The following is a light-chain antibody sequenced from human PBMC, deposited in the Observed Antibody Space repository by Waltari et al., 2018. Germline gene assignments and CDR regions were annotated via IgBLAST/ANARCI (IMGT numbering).Light chain of an antibody. J-gene: IGLJ1*01. CDR3: CSYAGSGTYV. CDR2: RSD. Sequence: QSVLTQPPSASGTPGQRVTISCSGSTSHIGSNVVNWYQQFPGKAPKLLIYRSDQRPSGVSNRFSGSKSGNTASLTISGLQAEDEADYYCCSYAGSGTYVFGTGTKVTVL. CDR1: TSHIGSNV. V-gene: IGLV1-44*01.